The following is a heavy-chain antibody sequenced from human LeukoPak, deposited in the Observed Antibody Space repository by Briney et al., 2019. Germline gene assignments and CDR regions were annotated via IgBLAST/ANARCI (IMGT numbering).Heavy chain of an antibody. CDR1: GFTVSSNY. CDR2: IYSGGST. D-gene: IGHD3-22*01. CDR3: ARYLTYYYDSSGYYHYYYYYMDV. J-gene: IGHJ6*03. Sequence: PGGSLRLSCAASGFTVSSNYMSWVRQAPGKGLEWVSIIYSGGSTFYADSVKGRFTISRDNSKNTLYLQMNSLRAEDTAVYYCARYLTYYYDSSGYYHYYYYYMDVWGKGTTVTVSS. V-gene: IGHV3-53*01.